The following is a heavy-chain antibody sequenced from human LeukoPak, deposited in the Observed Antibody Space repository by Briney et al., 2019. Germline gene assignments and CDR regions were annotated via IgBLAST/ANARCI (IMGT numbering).Heavy chain of an antibody. Sequence: SETLSLTCAVYGGSFSGYYWSWIRQPPGKGLEWIGEINHSGSTNYNPSLKSRVTISVDTSKNQFSLKLSSVTAADTAVYYCARGRVGAARYFDYWGQGTLVTVSS. CDR2: INHSGST. J-gene: IGHJ4*02. V-gene: IGHV4-34*01. CDR1: GGSFSGYY. CDR3: ARGRVGAARYFDY. D-gene: IGHD2-15*01.